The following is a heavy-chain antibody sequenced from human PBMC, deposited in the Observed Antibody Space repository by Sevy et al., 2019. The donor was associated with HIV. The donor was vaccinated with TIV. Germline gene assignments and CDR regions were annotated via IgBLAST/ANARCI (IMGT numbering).Heavy chain of an antibody. Sequence: GGSLRLSCAASGFTFADYGMSWVRQAPGKGLEWVSGINWNGGSTGYADSVKGRFTISRDNAKNSLYLQMNSLRAEDKALYYCASAPYTAMVQYYFDYWGQGTLVTVSS. V-gene: IGHV3-20*04. J-gene: IGHJ4*02. CDR3: ASAPYTAMVQYYFDY. D-gene: IGHD5-18*01. CDR1: GFTFADYG. CDR2: INWNGGST.